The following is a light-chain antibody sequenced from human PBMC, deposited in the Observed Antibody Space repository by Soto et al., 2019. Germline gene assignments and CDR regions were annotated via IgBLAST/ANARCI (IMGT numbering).Light chain of an antibody. V-gene: IGKV3-11*01. CDR2: QTS. Sequence: EIVMTHSPATLSVSPGERATLSCRASQSISSNLAWYQQKPGQAPRLLIYQTSIRAAGIPARFSASGSGTDFTLTISSLEPEDFAVYYCKQRSNWPITFGQGKRREIK. J-gene: IGKJ5*01. CDR3: KQRSNWPIT. CDR1: QSISSN.